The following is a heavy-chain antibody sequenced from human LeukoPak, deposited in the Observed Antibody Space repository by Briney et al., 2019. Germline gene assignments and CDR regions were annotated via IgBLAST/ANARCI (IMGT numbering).Heavy chain of an antibody. CDR1: GGSISNYY. Sequence: SETLSLTCTVSGGSISNYYWSWIRQPGGKGLEWIGRIYSSGSTNYNPSLKSRVTMSVDMTKNQFSLKLTSVTAADTAVYFCARADSPDTISPPGQPYHMDVWGKGTTVTVS. J-gene: IGHJ6*03. D-gene: IGHD3-9*01. V-gene: IGHV4-4*07. CDR3: ARADSPDTISPPGQPYHMDV. CDR2: IYSSGST.